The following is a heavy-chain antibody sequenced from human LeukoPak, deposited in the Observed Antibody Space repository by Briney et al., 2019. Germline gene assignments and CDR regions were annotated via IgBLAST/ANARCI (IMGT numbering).Heavy chain of an antibody. J-gene: IGHJ5*02. CDR2: INHSGST. CDR1: GGSFSGNY. D-gene: IGHD2-8*01. Sequence: SETLSLTCAVYGGSFSGNYWSWIRQPPGKGLEWIGEINHSGSTNYNPSLKSRVTMSVDTSKNQFSLKLSSVTAADTAVYYCAREGYYPSTFDPWGQGTLVTVSS. CDR3: AREGYYPSTFDP. V-gene: IGHV4-34*01.